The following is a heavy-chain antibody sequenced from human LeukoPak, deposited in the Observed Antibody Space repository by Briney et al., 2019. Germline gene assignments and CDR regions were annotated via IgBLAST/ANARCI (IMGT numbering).Heavy chain of an antibody. CDR1: GFTFSSYA. J-gene: IGHJ4*02. CDR2: ISGSGGST. D-gene: IGHD6-13*01. V-gene: IGHV3-23*01. Sequence: GGSLRLSCAASGFTFSSYAMSWVRQAPGKGLEWVSTISGSGGSTYYADSVKGRFTISRDNSKNTLYLQMNSLRAEDTAVYCCAKDLAASSSWFDYWGQGTLVTVSS. CDR3: AKDLAASSSWFDY.